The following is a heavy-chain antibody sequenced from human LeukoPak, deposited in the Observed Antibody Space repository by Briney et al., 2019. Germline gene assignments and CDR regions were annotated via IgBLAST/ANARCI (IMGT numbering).Heavy chain of an antibody. D-gene: IGHD5-18*01. V-gene: IGHV3-43D*03. CDR2: ISWDGGST. Sequence: PGGSLRLSCAASGFTFDDYAMHWVRQAPGKGLEWVSLISWDGGSTYYADSVKGRFTISRDNSKNSLYLQMNSLRAEDTALYYCAKDIGYSYGPGGYMDVWGKGTTVTVSS. CDR3: AKDIGYSYGPGGYMDV. CDR1: GFTFDDYA. J-gene: IGHJ6*03.